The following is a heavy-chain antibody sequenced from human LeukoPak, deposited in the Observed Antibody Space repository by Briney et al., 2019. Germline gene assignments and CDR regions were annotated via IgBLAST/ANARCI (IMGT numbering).Heavy chain of an antibody. CDR2: ISGSGGST. CDR3: AKTMVRGVIIPLFDY. J-gene: IGHJ4*02. Sequence: PGGSLRLSCAASGFTFSSYATSWVRQAPGKGLEWVSAISGSGGSTYYADSVKGRLTISRDNSKNTLYLQMNSLRAEDTAVYYCAKTMVRGVIIPLFDYWGQGTLVTVSS. D-gene: IGHD3-10*01. CDR1: GFTFSSYA. V-gene: IGHV3-23*01.